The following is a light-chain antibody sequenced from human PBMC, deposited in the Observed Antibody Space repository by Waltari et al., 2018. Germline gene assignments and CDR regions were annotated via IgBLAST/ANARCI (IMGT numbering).Light chain of an antibody. CDR1: QSLLHSNGYNY. J-gene: IGKJ1*01. V-gene: IGKV2-28*01. CDR3: MQALQTPPT. CDR2: LGS. Sequence: DIVMTQSPLSLPVTPGEPASISCRSSQSLLHSNGYNYLDWYLQKPGQSPQLLIYLGSNRGSGSPDRFSGSGSGTDFTLKISRVEAEDVGVYYCMQALQTPPTFGQGTKVEIK.